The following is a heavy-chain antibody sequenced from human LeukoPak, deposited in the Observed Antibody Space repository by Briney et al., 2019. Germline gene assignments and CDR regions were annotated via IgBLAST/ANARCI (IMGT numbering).Heavy chain of an antibody. Sequence: GGSLRLSCEASEFTFSNYAMSWVRQSPGKGLEWVATISGGGGTTHYADSVKGRFTISRDNSIHTLYLRMNSLRGEDTAIYYCTTAAGYNYGQYWGQGTLVTVSS. CDR3: TTAAGYNYGQY. V-gene: IGHV3-23*01. D-gene: IGHD5-18*01. CDR2: ISGGGGTT. J-gene: IGHJ4*02. CDR1: EFTFSNYA.